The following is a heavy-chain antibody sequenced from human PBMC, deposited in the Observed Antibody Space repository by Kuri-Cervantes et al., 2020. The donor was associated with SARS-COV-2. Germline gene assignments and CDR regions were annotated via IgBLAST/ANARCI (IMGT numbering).Heavy chain of an antibody. Sequence: GESLKISCAASGFTFSSYAMHWVRQAPGKGLEWVAVISYDGSNKYYADSVKGRFTISGDNSKNTLYLQMNSLRAEDTAVYYCAREGAAPNDAFDIWGQGTMVTVSS. D-gene: IGHD3-16*01. V-gene: IGHV3-30-3*01. CDR3: AREGAAPNDAFDI. CDR1: GFTFSSYA. J-gene: IGHJ3*02. CDR2: ISYDGSNK.